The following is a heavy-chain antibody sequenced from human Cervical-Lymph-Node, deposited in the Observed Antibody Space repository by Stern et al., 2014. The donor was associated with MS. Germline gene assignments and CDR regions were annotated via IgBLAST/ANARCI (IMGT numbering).Heavy chain of an antibody. Sequence: VQLVQSGGGVVQPGRSLRLSCAASGFTFSSYGMHWVRQAPGKGLEWVAVISYDGSNKYYADSVKGRFTISRDNSKNTLYLQMNSLRAEDTAVYYCANSDLQGYAFDIWGQGTMVTVSS. CDR2: ISYDGSNK. CDR1: GFTFSSYG. V-gene: IGHV3-30*18. J-gene: IGHJ3*02. D-gene: IGHD4-11*01. CDR3: ANSDLQGYAFDI.